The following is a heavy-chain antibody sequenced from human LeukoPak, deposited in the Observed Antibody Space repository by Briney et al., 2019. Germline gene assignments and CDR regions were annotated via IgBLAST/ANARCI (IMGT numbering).Heavy chain of an antibody. CDR2: IYYSGST. Sequence: SETLSLTCTVSGGSISSGDYYWSWIRQPPGKGLEWIGYIYYSGSTYYNPSLKSRVTISVDTSKNQFSLKLSSVTAADTAVYYCARASSGAAGMGDFDYWGQGTLVTVSS. J-gene: IGHJ4*02. V-gene: IGHV4-30-4*08. CDR3: ARASSGAAGMGDFDY. CDR1: GGSISSGDYY. D-gene: IGHD6-13*01.